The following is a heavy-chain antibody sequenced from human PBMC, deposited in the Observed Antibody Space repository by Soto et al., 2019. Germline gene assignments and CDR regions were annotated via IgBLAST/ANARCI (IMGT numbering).Heavy chain of an antibody. CDR3: AKNRWLQPYYYGMDV. V-gene: IGHV3-30*18. CDR1: GFTFSSYG. D-gene: IGHD5-18*01. Sequence: PGGSLRLSCAASGFTFSSYGMHWVRQAPGKGLEWVAVISYDGSNKYYADSVKGRFTISRDDSKNTLYLQMNSPRAEDTAVYYCAKNRWLQPYYYGMDVWGQGTTVTVSS. J-gene: IGHJ6*02. CDR2: ISYDGSNK.